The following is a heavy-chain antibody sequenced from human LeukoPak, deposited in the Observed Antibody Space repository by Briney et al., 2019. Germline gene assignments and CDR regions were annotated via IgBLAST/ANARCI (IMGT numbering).Heavy chain of an antibody. V-gene: IGHV5-51*01. Sequence: GESLKISCKGSGYSFTSYWIGWVRQMPGKGLEWMGIIYPGDSDTRYSPSFQGRVTMSADRSISTAYLQWSSLTASDTATYYCARHFGSGYDTGFDFWGQGTLVTVSS. CDR1: GYSFTSYW. J-gene: IGHJ4*02. CDR2: IYPGDSDT. CDR3: ARHFGSGYDTGFDF. D-gene: IGHD5-12*01.